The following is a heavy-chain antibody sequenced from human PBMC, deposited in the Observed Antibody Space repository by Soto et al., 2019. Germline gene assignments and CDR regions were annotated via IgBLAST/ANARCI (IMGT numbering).Heavy chain of an antibody. J-gene: IGHJ2*01. D-gene: IGHD2-8*01. CDR1: GFTFSDHY. CDR3: AKGYCRSGVCSRYIDL. Sequence: GGSLRLSCAASGFTFSDHYVDWVRQAPGEGLGWVGRTRTKANSYTTEYAASAQVTFTIARDDSKISLYLQMSSRKNEETDVYYCAKGYCRSGVCSRYIDLWGSGTLVTVSS. V-gene: IGHV3-72*01. CDR2: TRTKANSYTT.